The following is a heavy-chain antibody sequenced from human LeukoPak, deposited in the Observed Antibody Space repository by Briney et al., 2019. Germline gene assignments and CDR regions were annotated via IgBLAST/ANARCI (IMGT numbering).Heavy chain of an antibody. CDR2: IIPIFGTT. D-gene: IGHD2-8*01. J-gene: IGHJ5*02. CDR1: GGTFNNYA. CDR3: ARSYLVFNWFDP. Sequence: GSSVKVSCKVSGGTFNNYAVSWVRQAPGQGLEWLGGIIPIFGTTNYTQNFQGRITITADESTNTAYMELSSLRSDDTAVYYCARSYLVFNWFDPWGQGTLVTVSS. V-gene: IGHV1-69*01.